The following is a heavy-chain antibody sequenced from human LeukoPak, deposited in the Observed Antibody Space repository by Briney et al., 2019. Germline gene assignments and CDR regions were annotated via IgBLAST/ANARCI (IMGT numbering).Heavy chain of an antibody. CDR3: AKDNYGGVYAS. Sequence: GESLRLSCAASGFIFRNFCMSWIRQAPGKGLDWVSHISDVVAHTWYADSVKGRFIICRDNSNNRVFLQMNSLRPEDTALYYCAKDNYGGVYASWGQGTLVTVSS. J-gene: IGHJ5*02. CDR2: ISDVVAHT. CDR1: GFIFRNFC. D-gene: IGHD3-16*01. V-gene: IGHV3-23*01.